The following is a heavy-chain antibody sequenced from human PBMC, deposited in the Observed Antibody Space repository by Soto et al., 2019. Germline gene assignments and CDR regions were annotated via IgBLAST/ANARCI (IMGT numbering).Heavy chain of an antibody. CDR2: IYYSGST. V-gene: IGHV4-31*03. CDR1: GGSISSGGYY. CDR3: ARDRSLSYGSVYYYYGMDV. Sequence: SESLSLTCTVSGGSISSGGYYWSWIRQHPGKGLEWIGYIYYSGSTYYNPSLKSRVTISVDTSKNQFSLKLSSVTAADTAVYYCARDRSLSYGSVYYYYGMDVWGQGTTVTVSS. J-gene: IGHJ6*02. D-gene: IGHD3-10*01.